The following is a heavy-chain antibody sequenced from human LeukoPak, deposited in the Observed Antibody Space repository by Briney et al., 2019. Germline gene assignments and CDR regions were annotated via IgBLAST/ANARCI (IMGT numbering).Heavy chain of an antibody. D-gene: IGHD3-22*01. CDR1: GYSFTSYW. V-gene: IGHV5-51*01. CDR2: IYPGDSDT. J-gene: IGHJ3*02. CDR3: ARSYYYDSTGPHAFDI. Sequence: GESLKISCKGSGYSFTSYWIGWVRQMPGKGLEWMGIIYPGDSDTRYSPSFQGQVTISADKSISTAYLQWSSLKASDTAMYYCARSYYYDSTGPHAFDIWGQGTMVTVSS.